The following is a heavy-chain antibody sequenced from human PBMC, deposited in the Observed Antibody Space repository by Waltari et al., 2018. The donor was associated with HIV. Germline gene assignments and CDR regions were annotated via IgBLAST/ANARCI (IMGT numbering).Heavy chain of an antibody. CDR3: ARGGPEDPGGYYYYGMDV. J-gene: IGHJ6*02. CDR2: IIPIFGTP. D-gene: IGHD1-26*01. V-gene: IGHV1-69*01. CDR1: GGTFSSYA. Sequence: QVQLVQSGAEVKKPGSSVKVSCKASGGTFSSYAISWVRQAPGQGLEWMGGIIPIFGTPIYAEKFQGGVTITADESTSTADMELSSLRSEDTAVYYCARGGPEDPGGYYYYGMDVWGQGTTVTVSS.